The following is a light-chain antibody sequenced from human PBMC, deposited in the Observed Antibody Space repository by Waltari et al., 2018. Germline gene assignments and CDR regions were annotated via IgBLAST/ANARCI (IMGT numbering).Light chain of an antibody. J-gene: IGLJ3*02. CDR1: SGHSSYA. CDR3: QTWGTGYWV. V-gene: IGLV4-69*01. CDR2: VKSDGSH. Sequence: QVVLTQSPSASASLGASVKLTCTLSSGHSSYAIAWHQQQPEKGPRYLMKVKSDGSHSKGDGIPDRFSGSSSGAEHYLPISRLQSEDEADYYCQTWGTGYWVFGGGTKLTVL.